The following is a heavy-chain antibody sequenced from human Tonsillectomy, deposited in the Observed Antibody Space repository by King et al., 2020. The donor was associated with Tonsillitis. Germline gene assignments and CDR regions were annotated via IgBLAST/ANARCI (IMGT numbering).Heavy chain of an antibody. CDR1: GGSISSYY. CDR2: ISYTGST. V-gene: IGHV4-59*01. J-gene: IGHJ6*04. Sequence: QLQESGPGLVKPSETLSLTCTVSGGSISSYYWSWIGQPPGKGLEWIGYISYTGSTNHNPSLKSRVTISADTSKNHSSLKLSPVTAADTAVYYCARSQAMDVWGKGTTVTVSS. CDR3: ARSQAMDV.